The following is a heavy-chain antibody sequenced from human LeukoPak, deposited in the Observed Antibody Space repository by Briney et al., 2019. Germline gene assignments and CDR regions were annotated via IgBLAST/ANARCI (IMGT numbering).Heavy chain of an antibody. CDR2: INPNSGGT. Sequence: ASVKVSCKASGYTFTGYYMRWVRQAPGQGLEWMGWINPNSGGTNYAQKFQGRVTMTRDTSISTAYMELSRLRSDDTAVYCCARGYPSGYDDYYFDYWGQGTLVTVSS. CDR3: ARGYPSGYDDYYFDY. CDR1: GYTFTGYY. J-gene: IGHJ4*02. D-gene: IGHD5-12*01. V-gene: IGHV1-2*02.